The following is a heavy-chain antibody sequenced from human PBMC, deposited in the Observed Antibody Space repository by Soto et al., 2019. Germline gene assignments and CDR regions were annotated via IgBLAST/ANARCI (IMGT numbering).Heavy chain of an antibody. CDR1: GYTFTGYY. V-gene: IGHV1-2*04. Sequence: GASVKVSCKASGYTFTGYYMRWVRQAPGQGLEWMGWINPNSGGTNYAQKFQGWVTMTRDTSISTAYMELSRLRSDDTAVYYCARVSYDYGYYGMDVWGQGTTVTVSS. J-gene: IGHJ6*02. D-gene: IGHD3-3*01. CDR2: INPNSGGT. CDR3: ARVSYDYGYYGMDV.